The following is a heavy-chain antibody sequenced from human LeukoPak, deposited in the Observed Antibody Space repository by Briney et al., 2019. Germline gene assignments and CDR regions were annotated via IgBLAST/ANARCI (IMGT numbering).Heavy chain of an antibody. CDR3: ARVHGSWYPYYFDY. CDR2: ISSSGSTI. CDR1: GFSFSDYY. Sequence: GGSLRLSCAASGFSFSDYYMAWVRQAPGKGLEWVSYISSSGSTIYYADSVKGRFTISRDNAKNSLYLQMNSLRAEDTAVYYCARVHGSWYPYYFDYWGQGTLVTVSS. J-gene: IGHJ4*02. V-gene: IGHV3-11*04. D-gene: IGHD6-13*01.